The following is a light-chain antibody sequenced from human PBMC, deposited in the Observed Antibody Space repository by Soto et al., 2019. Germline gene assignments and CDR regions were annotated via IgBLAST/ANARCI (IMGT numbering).Light chain of an antibody. V-gene: IGLV2-14*03. CDR3: SSYTSSSTHV. CDR1: SSDVGAYTF. CDR2: DVS. J-gene: IGLJ1*01. Sequence: QSALTQPASVSWSPGQSITIAFTGTSSDVGAYTFVSWYQQHPDKVPKLMIFDVSRRPSGVSDRFSGSKSGNTASLTISGLQHEDEDDYYCSSYTSSSTHVFGSGTKLTVL.